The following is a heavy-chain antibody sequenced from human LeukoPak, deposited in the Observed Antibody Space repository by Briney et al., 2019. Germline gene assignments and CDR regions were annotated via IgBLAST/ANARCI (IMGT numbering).Heavy chain of an antibody. J-gene: IGHJ4*02. CDR1: GFTFSSYA. Sequence: GGSLRLSCTASGFTFSSYAMSWVRQAPGKGLEWVSTITTSDGNTYYADSVKGRFTVSRDNSKNTLFLQMNSLRAEDTAVYYCAKDGGLWVSAHWGDSWGRGTLVTVSS. D-gene: IGHD7-27*01. CDR2: ITTSDGNT. V-gene: IGHV3-23*01. CDR3: AKDGGLWVSAHWGDS.